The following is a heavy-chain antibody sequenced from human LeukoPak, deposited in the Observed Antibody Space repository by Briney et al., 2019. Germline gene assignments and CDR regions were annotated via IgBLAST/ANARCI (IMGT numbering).Heavy chain of an antibody. CDR3: ARAHSSGWTD. J-gene: IGHJ4*02. V-gene: IGHV5-51*01. CDR1: GYTFSIYW. Sequence: GESLKISCKGSGYTFSIYWIGWVRQMPGKGLEWMGIIHPGESDTRYSPSFQGQVTVSADKSISTAYLQWSSLKAPDTAMYYCARAHSSGWTDWGQGTLVTVSS. D-gene: IGHD6-19*01. CDR2: IHPGESDT.